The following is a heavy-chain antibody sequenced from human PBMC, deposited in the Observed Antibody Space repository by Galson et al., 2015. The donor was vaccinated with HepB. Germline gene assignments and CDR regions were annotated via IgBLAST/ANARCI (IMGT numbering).Heavy chain of an antibody. V-gene: IGHV3-13*05. D-gene: IGHD6-6*01. CDR3: ARAAVAARPGVYYYYYYMDV. CDR2: IGTAGDP. CDR1: GFTFSSYD. J-gene: IGHJ6*03. Sequence: LRLSCAASGFTFSSYDMHWVRQATGKGLEWVSAIGTAGDPYYPGSVKGRFTISRENAKNSLYLQMNSLRAGDTAVYYCARAAVAARPGVYYYYYYMDVWGKGTTVTVSS.